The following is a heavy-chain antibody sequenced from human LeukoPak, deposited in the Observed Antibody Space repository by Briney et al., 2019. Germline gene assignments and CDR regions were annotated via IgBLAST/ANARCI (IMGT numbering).Heavy chain of an antibody. CDR1: GGSISNSSYN. Sequence: SETLSLTCTVSGGSISNSSYNWGWIRQPPGKGLEWIGSIFYSGSTYYNPSLKSRVTISVDTSKNQFSLKLSSVTAADTAVYFCARHSSYVSPVRYWGQGTLVTVSP. CDR2: IFYSGST. J-gene: IGHJ4*02. D-gene: IGHD3-10*02. CDR3: ARHSSYVSPVRY. V-gene: IGHV4-39*01.